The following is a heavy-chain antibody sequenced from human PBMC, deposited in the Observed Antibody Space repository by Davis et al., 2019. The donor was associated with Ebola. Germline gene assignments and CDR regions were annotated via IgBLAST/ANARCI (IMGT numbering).Heavy chain of an antibody. Sequence: SVKVSCKASGGTFSSYAISWVRQAPGQGLEWMGGIIPLFGTANYAQKFQGRVTITADESTSTAYMELSSLRSEDTAVYYCARDRDIVVVPAQKVGPYYYMDVWGKGTTVTVSS. CDR3: ARDRDIVVVPAQKVGPYYYMDV. D-gene: IGHD2-2*01. V-gene: IGHV1-69*13. J-gene: IGHJ6*03. CDR2: IIPLFGTA. CDR1: GGTFSSYA.